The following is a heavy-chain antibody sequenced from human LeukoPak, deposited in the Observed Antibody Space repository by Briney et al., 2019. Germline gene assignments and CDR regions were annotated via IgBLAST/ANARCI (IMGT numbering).Heavy chain of an antibody. CDR1: GFTFSSYG. Sequence: GGTLRLSCAASGFTFSSYGMSWVRQAPGKGLEWVSVISGSGGTTYYADSVKGRFTITRDNSKNTLYLQMNSLRLEDMAVYYCAKPSGSGVDYWGRGARVTVSS. V-gene: IGHV3-23*01. CDR3: AKPSGSGVDY. D-gene: IGHD1-26*01. J-gene: IGHJ4*02. CDR2: ISGSGGTT.